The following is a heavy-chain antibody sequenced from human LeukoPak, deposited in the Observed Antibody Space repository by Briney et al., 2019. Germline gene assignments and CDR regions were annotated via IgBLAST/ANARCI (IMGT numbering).Heavy chain of an antibody. Sequence: ASVLVSCKASGYTFRSHDINWVRQATGQGLEWMGWVSPKTGRTGYAQKFQGRVYMTTNASLSTAYMELSSLRSDDTAVYFCAWESERNDGWFDPWGQGTLVTVSS. CDR1: GYTFRSHD. V-gene: IGHV1-8*01. CDR2: VSPKTGRT. CDR3: AWESERNDGWFDP. J-gene: IGHJ5*02. D-gene: IGHD1-1*01.